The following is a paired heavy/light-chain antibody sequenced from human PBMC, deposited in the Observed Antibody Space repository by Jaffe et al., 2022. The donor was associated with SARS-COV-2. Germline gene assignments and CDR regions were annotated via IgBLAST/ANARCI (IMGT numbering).Heavy chain of an antibody. V-gene: IGHV4-59*01. CDR1: VGSMSYYY. CDR2: ISYSGTT. Sequence: QVHLQESGPGLVKPSETLSLTCSVSVGSMSYYYWSWIRQPPGKGLEWIGYISYSGTTNYNPSLKSRVTILVDTSKNQFSLKLSSVTAADTAIYYCATLGLGRSLAATWGQGTLVSVSS. J-gene: IGHJ5*02. CDR3: ATLGLGRSLAAT. D-gene: IGHD6-6*01.
Light chain of an antibody. CDR2: DAS. V-gene: IGKV3D-15*01. CDR3: QHYNNWPIT. Sequence: EIVMTQSPATLSVSPGERATLSCRASQSVSSNLAWFQKKPGQAPRLLIFDASTRATGIPARFSGSGSGTEFTLTLSSLQSEDFAVYYCQHYNNWPITFGQGTRLEIK. J-gene: IGKJ5*01. CDR1: QSVSSN.